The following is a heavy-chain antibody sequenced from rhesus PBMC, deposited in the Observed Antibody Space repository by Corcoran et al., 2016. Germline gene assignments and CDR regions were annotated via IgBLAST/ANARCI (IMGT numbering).Heavy chain of an antibody. D-gene: IGHD2-15*01. J-gene: IGHJ1*01. V-gene: IGHV4S7*01. CDR1: GGSLLGGYG. CDR2: SFGSIGST. Sequence: QVRLPESGPGLVTPSEPLSLPCAVSGGSLLGGYGWRWIRQPPGRGLEWIWDSFGSIGSTYYNPSLKSRVTISTDTSKNQFSLKLSSVTAADMAVYYCARDSKAEYFEFWGQGALVTVSS. CDR3: ARDSKAEYFEF.